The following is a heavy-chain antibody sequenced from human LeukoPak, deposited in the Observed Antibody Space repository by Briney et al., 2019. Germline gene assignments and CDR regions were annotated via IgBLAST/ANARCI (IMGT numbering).Heavy chain of an antibody. CDR3: SRVSGFTSGLNDYYYMDV. CDR2: IRAKIYGGTT. J-gene: IGHJ6*03. Sequence: GGSLRLSCTASGFTFCDYAMSWFRQTPGQGLEWVSFIRAKIYGGTTEYAASVKGRFTISRDDSKRIVYLQMNSLKTEDTAVYYCSRVSGFTSGLNDYYYMDVWGKGATVTVSS. D-gene: IGHD5-18*01. CDR1: GFTFCDYA. V-gene: IGHV3-49*03.